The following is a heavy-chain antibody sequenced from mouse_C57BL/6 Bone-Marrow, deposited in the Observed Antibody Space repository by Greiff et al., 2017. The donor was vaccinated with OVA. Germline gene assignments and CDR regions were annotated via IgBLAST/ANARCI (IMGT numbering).Heavy chain of an antibody. CDR2: ISDGGSYT. J-gene: IGHJ2*01. CDR3: ARDKSNYFYYFDY. Sequence: EVQGVESGGGLVKPGGSLKLSCAASGFTFSSYAMSWVRQTPEKRLEWVATISDGGSYTYYPDNVKGRFTISRDNAKNNLYLQMSHLKSEDTAMYYCARDKSNYFYYFDYWGQGTTLTVSS. CDR1: GFTFSSYA. V-gene: IGHV5-4*01. D-gene: IGHD2-5*01.